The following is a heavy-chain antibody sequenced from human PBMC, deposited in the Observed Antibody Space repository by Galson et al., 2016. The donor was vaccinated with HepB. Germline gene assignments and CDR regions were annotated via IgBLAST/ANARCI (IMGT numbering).Heavy chain of an antibody. V-gene: IGHV3-23*01. J-gene: IGHJ4*02. CDR1: GFTFNFYA. CDR2: ISGIGDTT. CDR3: AREAADDFDTSGYFDS. Sequence: SLRLSCAASGFTFNFYAMGWVRQTPGTGLEWVSGISGIGDTTYYADSVSGRFTISRDNSKNTLYLEMNGLRVDDTALYYCAREAADDFDTSGYFDSWGQGTLVTVSS. D-gene: IGHD6-25*01.